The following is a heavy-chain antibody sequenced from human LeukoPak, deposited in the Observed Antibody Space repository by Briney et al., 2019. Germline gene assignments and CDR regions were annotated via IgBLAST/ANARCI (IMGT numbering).Heavy chain of an antibody. CDR3: ARDHSTYYYDSSGYYQFDY. Sequence: GGSLRLSCAASGFTFSSYSMNWVRQAPGKGLEWASSISSSSSYIYYADSVKGRFTISRDNAKNSLYLQMNSLRAEDTAVYYCARDHSTYYYDSSGYYQFDYWGQGTLVTVSS. J-gene: IGHJ4*02. V-gene: IGHV3-21*01. CDR2: ISSSSSYI. CDR1: GFTFSSYS. D-gene: IGHD3-22*01.